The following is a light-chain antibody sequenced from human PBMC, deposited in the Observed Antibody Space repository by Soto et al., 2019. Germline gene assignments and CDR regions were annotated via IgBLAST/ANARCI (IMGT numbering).Light chain of an antibody. J-gene: IGKJ5*01. V-gene: IGKV3D-20*02. Sequence: ETVLTQAPAPLSLSPGATATLSCRASQSVNSTYLAWYQQKPGQAPRLLIYGISSRATGISDRFSGSGSGTEFTLTISSLQPEDFAIYYCQQYSKWPITFGQGTRLEIK. CDR1: QSVNSTY. CDR2: GIS. CDR3: QQYSKWPIT.